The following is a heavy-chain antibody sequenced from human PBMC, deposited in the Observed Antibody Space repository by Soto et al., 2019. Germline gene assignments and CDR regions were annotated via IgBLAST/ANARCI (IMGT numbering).Heavy chain of an antibody. D-gene: IGHD2-15*01. CDR2: INPDNCKT. J-gene: IGHJ5*02. CDR3: ARGIATGQLDP. V-gene: IGHV1-3*01. Sequence: SXKVSCKASGYTXTRYTINLVRQAPGQSLEWIGWINPDNCKTKSSQKFQDRVIITRDTSASTAYMDMSSMRSEDTAVYYCARGIATGQLDPWGQGTLVTVSS. CDR1: GYTXTRYT.